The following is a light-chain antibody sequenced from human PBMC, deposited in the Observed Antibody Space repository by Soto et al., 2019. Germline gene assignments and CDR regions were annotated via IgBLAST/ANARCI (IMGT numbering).Light chain of an antibody. Sequence: DIQMTQSPSSVSASVGDRVSITCRASQGISNWLAWYKQKPGRAPKLLIYAASSLQSGVSSRFSGSGSGTDFTLTISSLKPEDFATYYCQQGNSFPFTFGPGTKVDIK. CDR1: QGISNW. CDR2: AAS. V-gene: IGKV1D-12*01. J-gene: IGKJ3*01. CDR3: QQGNSFPFT.